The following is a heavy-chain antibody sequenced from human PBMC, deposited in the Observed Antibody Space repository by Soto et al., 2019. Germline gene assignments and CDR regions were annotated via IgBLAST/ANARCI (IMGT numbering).Heavy chain of an antibody. J-gene: IGHJ6*02. CDR2: IIPIFGTA. V-gene: IGHV1-69*06. CDR3: ARDQDYYYGSGSYPYYYYYGMDV. CDR1: GCTLSIYA. Sequence: KVSGTACGCTLSIYAISWLRQAPGQGLEWMGGIIPIFGTANYAQKFQGRVKITADKSPSTAYVELSSLRSEDTAVYYCARDQDYYYGSGSYPYYYYYGMDVWAQGTTVTTSS. D-gene: IGHD3-10*01.